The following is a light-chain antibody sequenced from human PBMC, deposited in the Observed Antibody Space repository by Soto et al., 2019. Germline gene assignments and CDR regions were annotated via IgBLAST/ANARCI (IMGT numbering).Light chain of an antibody. Sequence: AIQLTQSPSSLSASVGDRVTITCRASQGISSALAWYQQKPGKAPKLLIYDASSLESGVPSRFSGSGSGTDFTLTISRLQPEDFATYYCQQFNSYPSFGPGTKVDIK. J-gene: IGKJ3*01. V-gene: IGKV1-13*02. CDR1: QGISSA. CDR3: QQFNSYPS. CDR2: DAS.